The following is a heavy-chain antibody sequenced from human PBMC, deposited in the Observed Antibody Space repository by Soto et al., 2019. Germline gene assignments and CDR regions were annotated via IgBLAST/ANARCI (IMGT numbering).Heavy chain of an antibody. CDR2: IYYSGST. Sequence: SETLSLTCTVSGGSISSYYWSWVRQPPGKGLEWIGYIYYSGSTNYNPSLKSRVTISVDTSKNQFSLKLSSVTAADTAVYYCARVGHYDILTGYYNVFWFDPWGQGTLVTVSS. V-gene: IGHV4-59*01. CDR1: GGSISSYY. J-gene: IGHJ5*02. CDR3: ARVGHYDILTGYYNVFWFDP. D-gene: IGHD3-9*01.